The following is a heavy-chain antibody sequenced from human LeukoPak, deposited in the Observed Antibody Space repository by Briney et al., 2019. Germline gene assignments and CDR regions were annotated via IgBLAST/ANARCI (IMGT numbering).Heavy chain of an antibody. CDR2: IFHTGKT. V-gene: IGHV4-39*01. D-gene: IGHD3-16*01. Sequence: SETLSLTCDVSGGSISTGNYWWGWLRQPPGKGLEWIGIIFHTGKTHDNPSLRGRVSMSVDTSKNQFSLRLSAVTAADAAVYYCARQMGVGVWALDYWGQGALVTVSS. CDR3: ARQMGVGVWALDY. J-gene: IGHJ4*02. CDR1: GGSISTGNYW.